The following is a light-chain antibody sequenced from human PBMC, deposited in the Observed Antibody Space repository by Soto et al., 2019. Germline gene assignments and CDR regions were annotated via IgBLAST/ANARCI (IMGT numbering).Light chain of an antibody. J-gene: IGLJ2*01. V-gene: IGLV2-14*01. Sequence: QSALTQPASVSGSPGQSITISCTGTSSDVGGYNYVSWYQQHPGKAPKLMIYEVSNRPSGVSNRFSGSKSGNTASLTISGLQAEDEADYYCSSYTSSSNLVFGGGTKRPVL. CDR1: SSDVGGYNY. CDR2: EVS. CDR3: SSYTSSSNLV.